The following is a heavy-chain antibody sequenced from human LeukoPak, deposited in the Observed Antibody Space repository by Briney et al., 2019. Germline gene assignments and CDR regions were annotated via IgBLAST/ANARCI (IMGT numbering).Heavy chain of an antibody. J-gene: IGHJ6*03. Sequence: SETLSLTCTVSGGSLSSSSYYWGWIRQPPGKGLEWIGSIHYSGSPYYNASRKSRVTISLDTSKHQFSLKLSSVTAADTAVYYCARATPARIAAAGVRAYYYYMDVWGKGTTVTVSS. CDR2: IHYSGSP. D-gene: IGHD6-13*01. CDR3: ARATPARIAAAGVRAYYYYMDV. V-gene: IGHV4-39*07. CDR1: GGSLSSSSYY.